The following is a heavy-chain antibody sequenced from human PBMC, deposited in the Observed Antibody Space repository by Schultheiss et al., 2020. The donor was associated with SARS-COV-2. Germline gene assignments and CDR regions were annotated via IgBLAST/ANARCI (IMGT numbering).Heavy chain of an antibody. CDR1: GFTFTSSA. Sequence: SVKVSCKASGFTFTSSAVQWVRQARGQRLDWTGWIVIGSGNTNYVQEFQCRATITADKSTSTAYMELSSLKSEDTAVYYCAREGVTGEGMDVWGQGTTVTVAS. V-gene: IGHV1-58*01. CDR3: AREGVTGEGMDV. CDR2: IVIGSGNT. J-gene: IGHJ6*02. D-gene: IGHD5-18*01.